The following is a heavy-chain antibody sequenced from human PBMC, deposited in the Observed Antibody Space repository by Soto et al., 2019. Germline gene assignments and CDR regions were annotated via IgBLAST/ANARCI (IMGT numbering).Heavy chain of an antibody. J-gene: IGHJ4*02. CDR2: ISSSSSYI. D-gene: IGHD3-22*01. V-gene: IGHV3-21*01. CDR3: ARDYRVQFTYYYDSSGYYYVPFDY. CDR1: GFTFSSYS. Sequence: EVQLVESGGGLVKPGGSLRLSCAASGFTFSSYSMNWVRQAPGKGLEWVSSISSSSSYIYYADSVKGRFTISRDNAKNSLYLQMNSLRAEDTAVYYCARDYRVQFTYYYDSSGYYYVPFDYWGQGTLVTVSS.